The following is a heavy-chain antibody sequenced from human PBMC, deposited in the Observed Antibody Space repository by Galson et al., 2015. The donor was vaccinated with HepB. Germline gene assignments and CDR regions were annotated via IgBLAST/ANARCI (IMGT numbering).Heavy chain of an antibody. J-gene: IGHJ4*02. CDR2: ISSSSRYI. V-gene: IGHV3-21*06. D-gene: IGHD3-22*01. CDR3: ARDSGSGYSYYFDY. Sequence: SLRLSCAASGFTFSSYSMNWVRQAPGKGLEWVSTISSSSRYIYYGDPVKGRFTISRDNAKNSLYLQMSSLRAEDTAVYYCARDSGSGYSYYFDYWGQGTLVTVSS. CDR1: GFTFSSYS.